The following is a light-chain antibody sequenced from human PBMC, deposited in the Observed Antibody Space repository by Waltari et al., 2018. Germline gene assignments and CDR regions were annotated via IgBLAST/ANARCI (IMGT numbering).Light chain of an antibody. CDR3: QHYLKLPVT. CDR1: QSVSRA. J-gene: IGKJ1*01. Sequence: EIVLTQSPGTLSLSLGERATVSCRASQSVSRALAWYQQKPGQAPRLLIYGASTRATGIPDRFSGSCSWTDFSLTISRLEPDDFAVYYCQHYLKLPVTFGQGTTVEI. CDR2: GAS. V-gene: IGKV3-20*01.